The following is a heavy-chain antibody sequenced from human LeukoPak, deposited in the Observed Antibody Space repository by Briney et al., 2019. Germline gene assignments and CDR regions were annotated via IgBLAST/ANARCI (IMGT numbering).Heavy chain of an antibody. D-gene: IGHD5-12*01. CDR3: ARRSGYDLV. CDR2: IYPGDSDT. J-gene: IGHJ4*02. CDR1: GYIFTTFW. V-gene: IGHV5-51*01. Sequence: GESLKISCKASGYIFTTFWIGWVRQMPGKGLEWMGIIYPGDSDTRYSPSFQGQVTISVDKSISTAYLQWNSLKASDAAMYFCARRSGYDLVWGQGTLVTVSS.